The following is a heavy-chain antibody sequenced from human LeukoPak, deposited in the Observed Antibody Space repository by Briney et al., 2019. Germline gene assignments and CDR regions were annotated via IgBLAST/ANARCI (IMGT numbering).Heavy chain of an antibody. CDR3: ARDRGDYYDSSGLYYFDY. CDR1: GFTFSSYW. V-gene: IGHV3-7*01. D-gene: IGHD3-22*01. CDR2: IKQDGSEK. Sequence: GGSLRLSCAASGFTFSSYWMSWVRQAPGKGLEWVAIIKQDGSEKYYVDSVKGRFTISRDNAKNSLYLQMNSLRAEDTAVYYCARDRGDYYDSSGLYYFDYWGQGTLVTVSS. J-gene: IGHJ4*02.